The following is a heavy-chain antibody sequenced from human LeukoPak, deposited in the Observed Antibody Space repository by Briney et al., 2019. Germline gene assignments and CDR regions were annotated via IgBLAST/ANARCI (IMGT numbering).Heavy chain of an antibody. D-gene: IGHD2/OR15-2a*01. CDR1: GYTFTSYY. J-gene: IGHJ4*02. CDR3: VTRAVSSPIWYYFDF. Sequence: GASVKVSCKASGYTFTSYYIHWVRQAPGQGLEWMGIINPSGGSTNYAQKFQGRVTMTRDTSTSTVYMELTSLRAEDTALYYCVTRAVSSPIWYYFDFWGQGTLVTVSS. V-gene: IGHV1-46*01. CDR2: INPSGGST.